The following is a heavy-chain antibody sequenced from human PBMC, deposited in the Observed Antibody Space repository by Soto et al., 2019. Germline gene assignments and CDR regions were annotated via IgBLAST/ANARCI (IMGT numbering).Heavy chain of an antibody. CDR3: AKGPADIKSWFDP. CDR2: ISASGYAT. D-gene: IGHD2-2*02. CDR1: GFTFSDYT. Sequence: WGSLRLACASSGFTFSDYTMNWVRQAPGKGLEWVSSISASGYATYYAESVKGRSTISRDNSKSTLDLQMNSLRVEDTAVYYCAKGPADIKSWFDPWGQGTQVTVSS. V-gene: IGHV3-23*01. J-gene: IGHJ5*02.